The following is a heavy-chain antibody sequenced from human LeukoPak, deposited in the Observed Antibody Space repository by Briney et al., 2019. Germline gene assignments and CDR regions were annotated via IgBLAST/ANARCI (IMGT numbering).Heavy chain of an antibody. CDR2: IDYSGST. CDR1: GGSISSYF. Sequence: SETLSLTCTVSGGSISSYFWSWIRQLPGKGLEWIGYIDYSGSTNYNPSLKSRVTISVDTSKNQFSLKLSSVTAADTAVYFCARSSFGRPDVWGQGTTVTVSS. D-gene: IGHD3-16*01. CDR3: ARSSFGRPDV. V-gene: IGHV4-59*08. J-gene: IGHJ6*02.